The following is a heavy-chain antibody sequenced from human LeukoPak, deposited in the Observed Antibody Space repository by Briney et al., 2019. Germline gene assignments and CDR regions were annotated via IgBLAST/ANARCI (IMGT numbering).Heavy chain of an antibody. CDR1: GGTFSSYA. CDR3: ARDFFDGHGYTFYYYGMDV. J-gene: IGHJ6*02. D-gene: IGHD3-16*01. V-gene: IGHV1-69*05. CDR2: IIPIFGTA. Sequence: ASVKVSCKASGGTFSSYAISWVRQAPGQGLEWMGGIIPIFGTANYAQKFQGRVSMTRNISISTAYMELSSLRSEDTAVYYCARDFFDGHGYTFYYYGMDVWGQGTTVTVSS.